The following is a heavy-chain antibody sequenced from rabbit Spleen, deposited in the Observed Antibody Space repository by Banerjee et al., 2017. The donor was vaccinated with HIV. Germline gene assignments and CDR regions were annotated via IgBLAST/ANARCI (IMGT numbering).Heavy chain of an antibody. Sequence: QEQLKESGGGLVQPGGSLKLTCTVSGFDFSTYGVSWVRQAPGKGLEWIGYIDPVFGITNYANSVKGRFTISRDNAQNTVFLQMTSLTAADTATYFCARDLVAAIGWNFNLWGQGTLVTVS. D-gene: IGHD5-1*01. V-gene: IGHV1S47*01. CDR1: GFDFSTYG. CDR3: ARDLVAAIGWNFNL. CDR2: IDPVFGIT. J-gene: IGHJ4*01.